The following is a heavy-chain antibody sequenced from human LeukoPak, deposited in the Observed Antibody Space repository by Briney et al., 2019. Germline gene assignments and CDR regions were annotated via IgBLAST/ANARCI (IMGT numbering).Heavy chain of an antibody. CDR2: MNPISGNT. J-gene: IGHJ6*02. D-gene: IGHD3-22*01. Sequence: ASVKVSCKASGYTFSSYDINWVRQATGQGLEWMGWMNPISGNTGYAPKFQGRVTITRDNSINTAYMDLTNLRSEDTAVYYCARVAYYYDSAGKSLKFFYGMDVWAKGPRSPSP. CDR1: GYTFSSYD. V-gene: IGHV1-8*01. CDR3: ARVAYYYDSAGKSLKFFYGMDV.